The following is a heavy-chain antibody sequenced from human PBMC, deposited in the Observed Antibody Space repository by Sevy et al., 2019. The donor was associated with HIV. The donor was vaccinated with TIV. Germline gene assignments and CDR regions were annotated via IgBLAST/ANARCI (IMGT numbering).Heavy chain of an antibody. J-gene: IGHJ4*02. D-gene: IGHD3-22*01. CDR1: GYRLSELS. CDR2: FDPDDGVI. Sequence: ASVKVSCKISGYRLSELSMHWVRQAPGKGLEWMGRFDPDDGVIIYAQNFQGSVTATEDTSTDTAYMELSRLRSEDTAVYYCATGREYYDENSGYFDYWGPGTLVTVSS. CDR3: ATGREYYDENSGYFDY. V-gene: IGHV1-24*01.